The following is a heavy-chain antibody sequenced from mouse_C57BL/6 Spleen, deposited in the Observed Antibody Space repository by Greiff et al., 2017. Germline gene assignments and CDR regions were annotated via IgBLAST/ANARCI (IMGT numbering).Heavy chain of an antibody. V-gene: IGHV1-52*01. CDR2: IDPSDSET. CDR1: GYTFTSYW. CDR3: ARSDGNYSYWYFDV. Sequence: QVQLQQPGAELVRPGSSVKLSCKASGYTFTSYWMPWVKQRPIQGLEWIGNIDPSDSETHYNQKFKDKATLTVDKSSSTAYMQLSSLTSEDSAVXYCARSDGNYSYWYFDVWGTGTTVTVSS. J-gene: IGHJ1*03. D-gene: IGHD2-1*01.